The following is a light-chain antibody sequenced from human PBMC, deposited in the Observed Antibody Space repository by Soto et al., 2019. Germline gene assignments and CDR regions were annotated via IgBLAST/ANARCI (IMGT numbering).Light chain of an antibody. J-gene: IGLJ1*01. CDR1: SSDFGSYNL. V-gene: IGLV2-23*02. CDR2: EVS. CDR3: CSYSGSSTPLI. Sequence: QSALTQPASVSGSPGQSITISCTGTSSDFGSYNLVSWYQQHPGKAPKLMIYEVSKRPSGVSNRFSGSKSGNTASMTISGLKADDEADYYCCSYSGSSTPLIFGTATKVSV.